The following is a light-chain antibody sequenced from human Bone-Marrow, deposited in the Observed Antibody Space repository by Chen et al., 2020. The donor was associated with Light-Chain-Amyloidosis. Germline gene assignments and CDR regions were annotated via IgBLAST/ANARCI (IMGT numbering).Light chain of an antibody. CDR3: CSYAGADNHVF. Sequence: QSALTQPPSASGSPGQSVTISCTGTSSDVGAYNYVSWYQLLPGKAPKLMIYEVTKRPSGVPGRFSGFKAGNTAALTVSGLQAEDEADDYCCSYAGADNHVFFGGGTKLTVL. CDR1: SSDVGAYNY. CDR2: EVT. J-gene: IGLJ2*01. V-gene: IGLV2-8*01.